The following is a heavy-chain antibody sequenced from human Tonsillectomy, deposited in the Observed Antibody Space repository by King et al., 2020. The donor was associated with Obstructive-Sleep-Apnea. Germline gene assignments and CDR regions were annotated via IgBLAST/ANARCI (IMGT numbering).Heavy chain of an antibody. J-gene: IGHJ5*02. CDR1: GYTFTNYY. CDR3: AGVLKS. CDR2: INPTGGST. D-gene: IGHD2/OR15-2a*01. V-gene: IGHV1-46*01. Sequence: VQLVESGAEVKKPGASVKVSCKASGYTFTNYYIHWVRQAPGQGLEWMAIINPTGGSTTYAQKFQGRVTVTRDTSTSTVYMELSSLRSEDTAMYYCAGVLKSWGQGTLVTVSS.